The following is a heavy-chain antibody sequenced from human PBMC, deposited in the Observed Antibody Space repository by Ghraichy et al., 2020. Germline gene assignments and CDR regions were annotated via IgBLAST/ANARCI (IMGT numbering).Heavy chain of an antibody. V-gene: IGHV3-23*01. J-gene: IGHJ4*02. Sequence: GGSLRLSCAASGFTFSSYAMSWVRQAPGKGLEWVSGVSGSGGSTYYAASVKGRFTISRDNSKNTLYLQMNNLRAEDTAVYYCAKESGYRPHYYFDYWGQGVLVTVSS. CDR2: VSGSGGST. D-gene: IGHD3-3*01. CDR3: AKESGYRPHYYFDY. CDR1: GFTFSSYA.